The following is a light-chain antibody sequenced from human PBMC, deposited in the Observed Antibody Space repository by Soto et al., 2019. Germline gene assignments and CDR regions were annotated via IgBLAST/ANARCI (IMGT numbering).Light chain of an antibody. Sequence: QLTQSPSSLSASVGDRVTITCRASQGISSYLAWYQQRPGKAPELLIYAASTLQSGVPSRFSGSGSGTDFTLTISSLQPEDFATYYCQQLNSYPITFGPGTKVDIK. V-gene: IGKV1-9*01. J-gene: IGKJ3*01. CDR3: QQLNSYPIT. CDR1: QGISSY. CDR2: AAS.